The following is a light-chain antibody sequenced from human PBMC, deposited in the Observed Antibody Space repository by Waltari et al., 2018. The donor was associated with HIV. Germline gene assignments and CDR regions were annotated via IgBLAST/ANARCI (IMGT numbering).Light chain of an antibody. CDR2: WAS. J-gene: IGKJ1*01. CDR3: QQYYTTPRT. V-gene: IGKV4-1*01. Sequence: DFVMTQSPDSLAVSLGERATINCKSSQSVLYSSHHKNYLAWYQQKPGQPPKLLIYWASTRESGVPDRFTGTGSGTDFTLTISSLQAEDVAVYYCQQYYTTPRTFGQGTKVVIK. CDR1: QSVLYSSHHKNY.